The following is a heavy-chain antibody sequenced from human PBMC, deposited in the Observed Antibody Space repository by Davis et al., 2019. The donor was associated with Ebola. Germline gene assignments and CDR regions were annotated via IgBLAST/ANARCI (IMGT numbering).Heavy chain of an antibody. CDR3: ARARSYGYDY. D-gene: IGHD5-18*01. CDR2: INHSGST. Sequence: GSLRLSCAVYGGSFSSYYWSWIRQPPGKGLEWIGEINHSGSTNYNPSLKSRVTISVDTSKNQFSLKLSSVTAADTAVYYCARARSYGYDYWGQGTLVTVSS. CDR1: GGSFSSYY. V-gene: IGHV4-34*01. J-gene: IGHJ4*02.